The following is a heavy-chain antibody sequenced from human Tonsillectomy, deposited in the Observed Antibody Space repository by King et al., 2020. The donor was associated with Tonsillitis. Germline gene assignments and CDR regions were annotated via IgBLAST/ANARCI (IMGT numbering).Heavy chain of an antibody. V-gene: IGHV3-21*01. J-gene: IGHJ4*02. Sequence: VQLVESGGGLVKPGGSLRLSCAASGFTFSSYSMNWVRQAPGKGLEWVSLISSSSSYIYYADSVKGRFTISRDNDKNSLYLQMNSLGAEDTAVYYCASMVEDGYHYPFDYWGQGTLVTVSS. CDR1: GFTFSSYS. CDR3: ASMVEDGYHYPFDY. CDR2: ISSSSSYI. D-gene: IGHD5-24*01.